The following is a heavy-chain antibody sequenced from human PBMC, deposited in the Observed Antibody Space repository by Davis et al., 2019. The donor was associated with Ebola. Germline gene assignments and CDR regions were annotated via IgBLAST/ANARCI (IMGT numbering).Heavy chain of an antibody. V-gene: IGHV5-51*01. CDR2: IYPGDSDT. CDR1: GYSFTSYL. Sequence: GESLKISCKGSGYSFTSYLIGWVRQTPGKGLEWMGIIYPGDSDTRYSPSFQGQVTISADNSTGTAYLQWSSLKASNTAMYYCARLVVPAAMGNYYYGMDVWGQGTTVTVSS. J-gene: IGHJ6*02. D-gene: IGHD2-2*01. CDR3: ARLVVPAAMGNYYYGMDV.